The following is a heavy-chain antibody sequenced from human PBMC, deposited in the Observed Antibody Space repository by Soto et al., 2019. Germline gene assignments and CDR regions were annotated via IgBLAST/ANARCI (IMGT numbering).Heavy chain of an antibody. V-gene: IGHV1-18*03. Sequence: QVQLVQCGAEVKKPGASVRVSCKASGYTFTNYGITWVRQAPGQGLEWMGWISTYNGNTNYAQNLEGRVTLTTDTSTSTAYMELRSLRSDDMAVYYCTRVVTGYYYMDVWGKGTTVTVSS. CDR3: TRVVTGYYYMDV. CDR1: GYTFTNYG. D-gene: IGHD2-21*02. J-gene: IGHJ6*03. CDR2: ISTYNGNT.